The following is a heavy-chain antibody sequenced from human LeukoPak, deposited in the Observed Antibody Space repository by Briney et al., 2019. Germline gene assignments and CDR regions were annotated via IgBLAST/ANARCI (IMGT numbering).Heavy chain of an antibody. Sequence: PSETLSLTCAVYGGSFSGYYWSWIRQPPGKGLEWIGEINHSGSTNYNPSLKSRVTISIDMSKSQYSLKLSSVAAADTAVYYCARVTYSDGWYTRVQYIGMDVWGQGTTDTVSS. CDR2: INHSGST. J-gene: IGHJ6*02. CDR3: ARVTYSDGWYTRVQYIGMDV. D-gene: IGHD6-19*01. CDR1: GGSFSGYY. V-gene: IGHV4-34*01.